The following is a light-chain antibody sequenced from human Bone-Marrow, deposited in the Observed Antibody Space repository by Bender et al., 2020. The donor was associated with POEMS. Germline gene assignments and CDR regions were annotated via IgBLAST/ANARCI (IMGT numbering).Light chain of an antibody. Sequence: QSALTQPASVSGSPGQAITISCTGTSSDIGAYNFVSWYQQHPNKAPKFIIYYVSSRPSGVSNRFSGSKSGNTASLTISGLEAEDEAVYYCSSYTSSSTLWVFGGGTKLTVL. V-gene: IGLV2-14*01. J-gene: IGLJ3*02. CDR1: SSDIGAYNF. CDR2: YVS. CDR3: SSYTSSSTLWV.